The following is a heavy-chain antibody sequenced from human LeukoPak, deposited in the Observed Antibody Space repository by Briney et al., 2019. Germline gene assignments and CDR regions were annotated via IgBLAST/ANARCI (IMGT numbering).Heavy chain of an antibody. CDR1: GGSISSYY. CDR2: IYYSGST. V-gene: IGHV4-59*01. Sequence: SETLSLTCTVSGGSISSYYWSWIRQPPGKGLEWIGYIYYSGSTNYNPSLKSRVTISVDTSKNQFSLKLSSVTAADTAVYYCARVGGNYDFRNGYFPHYYYMDVWGKGTTVTVSS. J-gene: IGHJ6*03. D-gene: IGHD3-3*01. CDR3: ARVGGNYDFRNGYFPHYYYMDV.